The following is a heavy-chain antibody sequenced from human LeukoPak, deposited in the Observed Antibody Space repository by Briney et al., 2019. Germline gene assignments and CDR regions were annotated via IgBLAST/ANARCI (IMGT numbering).Heavy chain of an antibody. CDR2: ISSSSSYI. V-gene: IGHV3-21*01. CDR1: GLTFSSYN. D-gene: IGHD3-22*01. CDR3: ARDSQYDSSGYFVYGAFDI. J-gene: IGHJ3*02. Sequence: GGSLRLSCAASGLTFSSYNMNWVRQAPGKGLEWVSSISSSSSYIYYADSVKGRFTISRDNAKNSLYLQMNSLRAEDTAVYYCARDSQYDSSGYFVYGAFDIWGQGTMVTVSS.